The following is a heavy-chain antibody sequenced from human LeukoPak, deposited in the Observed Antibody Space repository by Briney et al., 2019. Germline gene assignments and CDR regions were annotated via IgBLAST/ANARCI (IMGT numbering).Heavy chain of an antibody. CDR1: GFSLSTSGMR. Sequence: SGPALVKPTQTLTLTCTFSGFSLSTSGMRVSWIRQPPGKALEWLARIDWDDDKFYSTSLKTRLTISKDTSKNQVVLTMTNMDPVDTATYYCARIGTSSYRYYFDYWGQGTLVTVSS. J-gene: IGHJ4*02. CDR2: IDWDDDK. CDR3: ARIGTSSYRYYFDY. V-gene: IGHV2-70*04. D-gene: IGHD3-16*02.